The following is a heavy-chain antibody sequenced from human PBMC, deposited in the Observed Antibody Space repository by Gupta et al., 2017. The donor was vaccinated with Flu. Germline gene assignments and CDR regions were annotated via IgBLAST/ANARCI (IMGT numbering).Heavy chain of an antibody. CDR2: ISGSGGST. D-gene: IGHD5-18*01. Sequence: APGKGLEWVSAISGSGGSTYYADSVKGRFTISRDNSKNTLYLQMNSLRAEDTAVYYCAKDARDSYGRVILGYWGQGTLVTVSS. J-gene: IGHJ4*02. V-gene: IGHV3-23*01. CDR3: AKDARDSYGRVILGY.